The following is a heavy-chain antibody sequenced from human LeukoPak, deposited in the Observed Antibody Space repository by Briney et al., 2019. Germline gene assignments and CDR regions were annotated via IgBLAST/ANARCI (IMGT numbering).Heavy chain of an antibody. Sequence: GESLKISCKGSGYSFTDYWIGWVRQMPGKGLEWMGIIYPGDSDTRYSPSFQGQVTISADKSIRTTYLQWGSLKASDTAMYYCARSQGYCSGGSCLQGDWFDPWGQGTLVTVSS. CDR1: GYSFTDYW. CDR3: ARSQGYCSGGSCLQGDWFDP. D-gene: IGHD2-15*01. V-gene: IGHV5-51*01. CDR2: IYPGDSDT. J-gene: IGHJ5*02.